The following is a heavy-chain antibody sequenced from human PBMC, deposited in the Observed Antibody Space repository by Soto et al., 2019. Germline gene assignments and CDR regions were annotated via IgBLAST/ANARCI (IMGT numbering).Heavy chain of an antibody. D-gene: IGHD3-3*01. CDR2: INAGNGNT. V-gene: IGHV1-3*01. Sequence: ASVKVSCKASGYTFTSYAMHWVRQAPGQRLEWMGWINAGNGNTKYSQKFQGRVTITRDTSASTAYMELSSLRSEDTAVYYCARDGGGAIFGTICMDVWGKGTTVTVSS. CDR1: GYTFTSYA. J-gene: IGHJ6*03. CDR3: ARDGGGAIFGTICMDV.